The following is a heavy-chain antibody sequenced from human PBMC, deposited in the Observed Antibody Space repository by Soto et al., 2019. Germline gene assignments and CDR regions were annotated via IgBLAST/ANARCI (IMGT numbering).Heavy chain of an antibody. CDR3: ARDSVPSYYYDSSGYYTFDY. CDR2: ISYDGSSK. Sequence: PGGSLRLSCAASGFTFSSYAMHWVRQAPGKGLEWVAVISYDGSSKYYADSVKGRFTISRDNSKNTLYLQMNSLRAEDTAVYYCARDSVPSYYYDSSGYYTFDYWGQGTLVTVSS. V-gene: IGHV3-30-3*01. J-gene: IGHJ4*02. D-gene: IGHD3-22*01. CDR1: GFTFSSYA.